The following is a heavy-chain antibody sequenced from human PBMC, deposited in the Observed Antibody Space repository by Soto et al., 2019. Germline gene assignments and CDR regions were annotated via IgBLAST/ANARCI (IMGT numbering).Heavy chain of an antibody. CDR2: ISAYNGNT. V-gene: IGHV1-18*01. D-gene: IGHD2-2*01. J-gene: IGHJ6*02. CDR1: GYTFTNYG. Sequence: QVQLVQSGAEVKKPGASVKVSCKASGYTFTNYGISWVRQAPGQGLVWMGWISAYNGNTNYAQKLQGRVTMTPDTPTSTAYMELSSLRSDDTAVYYCASSFTSSQSRYGMDVWGQGTTITFSS. CDR3: ASSFTSSQSRYGMDV.